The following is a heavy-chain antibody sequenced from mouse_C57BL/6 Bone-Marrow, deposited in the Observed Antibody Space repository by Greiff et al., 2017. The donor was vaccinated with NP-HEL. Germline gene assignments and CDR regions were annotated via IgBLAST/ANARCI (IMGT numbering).Heavy chain of an antibody. V-gene: IGHV1-55*01. CDR2: IYPGSGST. CDR1: GYTFTSYW. Sequence: VQLQQPGAELVKPGASVKMSCKASGYTFTSYWITWVKQRPGQGLEWIGDIYPGSGSTNYNEKFKSKATLTVDTSSSTAYMQLSSLTSEDSAVYYCARPSLIYYGNYFDYWGQGTTLTVSS. CDR3: ARPSLIYYGNYFDY. D-gene: IGHD2-1*01. J-gene: IGHJ2*01.